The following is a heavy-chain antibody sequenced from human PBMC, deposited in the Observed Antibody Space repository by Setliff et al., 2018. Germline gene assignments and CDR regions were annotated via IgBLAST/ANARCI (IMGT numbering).Heavy chain of an antibody. D-gene: IGHD4-4*01. V-gene: IGHV7-4-1*02. CDR1: GYTFTTYT. Sequence: ASVKVSCKASGYTFTTYTMNWVRQAPGQGLEWMGWINTNTGNPTYAQGFTGRFVFSLDTSVSTAYLQINSLEAEDTAVYYCARASRFGTTVYRGYYYMDVWGKGTTVTVPS. CDR2: INTNTGNP. CDR3: ARASRFGTTVYRGYYYMDV. J-gene: IGHJ6*03.